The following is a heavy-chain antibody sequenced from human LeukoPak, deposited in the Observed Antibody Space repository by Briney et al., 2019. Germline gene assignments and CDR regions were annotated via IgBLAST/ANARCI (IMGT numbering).Heavy chain of an antibody. CDR1: GGTFSTDS. J-gene: IGHJ4*02. D-gene: IGHD3-3*01. V-gene: IGHV1-69*08. Sequence: SVKVSCKASGGTFSTDSFIWIRQASGQGLEWMGRTSPSIGSTSYSRKFQGRLTLTTDKSSGTAYMKLSSLTSDDTAVYYCARAPTIFGAGGDYWGQGTLVTVSS. CDR3: ARAPTIFGAGGDY. CDR2: TSPSIGST.